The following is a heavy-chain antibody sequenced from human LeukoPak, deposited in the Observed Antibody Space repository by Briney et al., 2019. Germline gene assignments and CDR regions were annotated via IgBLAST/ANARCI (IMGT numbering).Heavy chain of an antibody. Sequence: GGSLRLSCAASGFTFNHYGMHWVRQAPGKGLEWVAVICYDGSNKYYADSVKGRFTISRDNSKNTLYLQMNSLRAEDTAVYYCARAGGDCSSCPFKPPGDYWGQGTLVTVSS. D-gene: IGHD2-21*02. CDR1: GFTFNHYG. V-gene: IGHV3-33*01. CDR2: ICYDGSNK. J-gene: IGHJ4*02. CDR3: ARAGGDCSSCPFKPPGDY.